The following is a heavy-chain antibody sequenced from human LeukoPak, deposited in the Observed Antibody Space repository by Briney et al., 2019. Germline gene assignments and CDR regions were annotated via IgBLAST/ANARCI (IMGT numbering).Heavy chain of an antibody. CDR3: AREHKSIAVADPLDY. CDR1: GCTFNTYG. V-gene: IGHV1-18*01. J-gene: IGHJ4*02. Sequence: ASVKVSCKASGCTFNTYGITWVRQAPGQGLEWMGWISGYNGKTKYAQKLQDRVTMTTDTSTTTAYMELRSLRSDDTAVYYCAREHKSIAVADPLDYWGQGTLVTVSS. CDR2: ISGYNGKT. D-gene: IGHD6-19*01.